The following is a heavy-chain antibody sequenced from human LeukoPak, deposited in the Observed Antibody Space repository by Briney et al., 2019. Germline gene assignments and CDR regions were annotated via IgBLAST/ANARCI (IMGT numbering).Heavy chain of an antibody. J-gene: IGHJ4*02. Sequence: GGSLRLSCAASGFTFSSYAMHWVRQAPVKGLEWVAVISYDGTNKYYADSVKGRFTISRDNSKNTLDLRMNGLGVEDTAVYYCARGSGYSYGYFDYWGQGTLVTVSS. CDR2: ISYDGTNK. V-gene: IGHV3-30-3*01. CDR1: GFTFSSYA. D-gene: IGHD5-18*01. CDR3: ARGSGYSYGYFDY.